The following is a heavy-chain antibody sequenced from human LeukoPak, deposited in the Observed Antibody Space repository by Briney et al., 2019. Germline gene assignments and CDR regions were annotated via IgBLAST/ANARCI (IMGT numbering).Heavy chain of an antibody. CDR1: GGTFSSYA. D-gene: IGHD1-26*01. J-gene: IGHJ4*02. Sequence: ASVKVSCKASGGTFSSYAISWVRQAPGQGLEWMGWISAYNGNTNYAQKLQGRVTMTTDTSTSTAYMELRSLRSDDTAVYYCARVRVGAFHYFDYWGQGTLVTVSS. V-gene: IGHV1-18*01. CDR3: ARVRVGAFHYFDY. CDR2: ISAYNGNT.